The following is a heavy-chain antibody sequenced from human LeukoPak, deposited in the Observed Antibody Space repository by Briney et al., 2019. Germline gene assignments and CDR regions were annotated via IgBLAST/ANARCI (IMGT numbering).Heavy chain of an antibody. CDR1: GGSFSGYY. D-gene: IGHD3-10*01. J-gene: IGHJ5*02. Sequence: SETLSLTCAVYGGSFSGYYWSWLRQPPGKGLEWIGEINHSGSTNYNPSLKSRATISLDTSKNQFSLKLNSVTAADTAVYYCARRRIGSGSLYRWFDPWGQGTLVTVSS. CDR3: ARRRIGSGSLYRWFDP. V-gene: IGHV4-34*01. CDR2: INHSGST.